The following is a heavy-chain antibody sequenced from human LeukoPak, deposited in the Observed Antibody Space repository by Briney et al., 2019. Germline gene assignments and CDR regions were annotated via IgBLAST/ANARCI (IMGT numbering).Heavy chain of an antibody. CDR2: IFYSGST. J-gene: IGHJ3*02. D-gene: IGHD3-10*01. CDR3: AKSNGYGLVDI. Sequence: SETLSPTCTVSGGSISSYYWGWIRQPPGKGLEWIGNIFYSGSTYYSPSLRSRVTISLDTSRNQFSLKLNSVTAADTAVYYCAKSNGYGLVDIWGQGTMVTVSS. V-gene: IGHV4-39*07. CDR1: GGSISSYY.